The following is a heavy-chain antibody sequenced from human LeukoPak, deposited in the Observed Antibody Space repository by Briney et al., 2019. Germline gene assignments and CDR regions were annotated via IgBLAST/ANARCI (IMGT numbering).Heavy chain of an antibody. CDR1: GFNVTTNY. CDR3: ARGRRGGYNLGY. V-gene: IGHV3-53*01. Sequence: PGGSLRLSCAASGFNVTTNYMSWVRQAPGKGLEWVSVIYSGGTTYYADSVKGRFTISRDISKNTLSLQMNSLRAEDTAVYYCARGRRGGYNLGYWGQGALVAVSS. J-gene: IGHJ4*02. CDR2: IYSGGTT. D-gene: IGHD5-24*01.